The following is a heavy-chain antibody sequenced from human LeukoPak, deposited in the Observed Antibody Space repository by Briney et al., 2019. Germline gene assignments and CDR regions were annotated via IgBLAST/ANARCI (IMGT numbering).Heavy chain of an antibody. J-gene: IGHJ4*02. V-gene: IGHV1-8*01. CDR1: GYTFTNYD. CDR2: MNPNSGNT. Sequence: ASVKVSCKASGYTFTNYDINWVQQATGQGLEWMGWMNPNSGNTAYAQKFQGRVSITGDTSISTAYMEVSSLRSEDTAVYYCARSLRGWYKDYWGQGTLVTVSS. D-gene: IGHD6-19*01. CDR3: ARSLRGWYKDY.